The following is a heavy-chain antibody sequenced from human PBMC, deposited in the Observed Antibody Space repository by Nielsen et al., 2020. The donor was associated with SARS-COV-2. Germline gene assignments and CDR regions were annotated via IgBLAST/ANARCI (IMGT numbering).Heavy chain of an antibody. Sequence: SVKVSCKASGGTFSSYATSWVRQAPGQGLEWMGGIIPIFGTANYAQKFQGRVTITADESTSTAYMELSSLRSEDTAVYYCARSYSSGWGRDFDYWGQGTLVTVSS. J-gene: IGHJ4*02. CDR2: IIPIFGTA. V-gene: IGHV1-69*13. D-gene: IGHD6-19*01. CDR1: GGTFSSYA. CDR3: ARSYSSGWGRDFDY.